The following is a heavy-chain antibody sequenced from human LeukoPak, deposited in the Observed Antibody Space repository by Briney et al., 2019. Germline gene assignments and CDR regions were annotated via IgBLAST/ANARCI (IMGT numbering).Heavy chain of an antibody. Sequence: GGSLRLSCATSGFTFSSSWMHWVRQAPGKGLVWVSRINTDGSNTIYADSVKDRFTISRDNAKNTVYLQMNSLRAEDTAVYYCARDQSVAGPTTADYWGQGTLVTVSS. CDR3: ARDQSVAGPTTADY. V-gene: IGHV3-74*01. D-gene: IGHD5-12*01. CDR2: INTDGSNT. J-gene: IGHJ4*02. CDR1: GFTFSSSW.